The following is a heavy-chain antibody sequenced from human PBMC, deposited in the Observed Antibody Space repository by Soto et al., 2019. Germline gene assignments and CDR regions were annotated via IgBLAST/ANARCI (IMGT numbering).Heavy chain of an antibody. J-gene: IGHJ4*02. CDR1: GFTFSSYW. CDR3: ARDAIWNENDLFDY. V-gene: IGHV3-7*01. CDR2: IKQDGSEK. D-gene: IGHD1-1*01. Sequence: GGSLRLSCAASGFTFSSYWMSWVRQAPGKGLEWVANIKQDGSEKYYVDSVKGRFTISRDNAKNSLYLQMNSLSAEDTAAYYCARDAIWNENDLFDYWGQGTLVTVSS.